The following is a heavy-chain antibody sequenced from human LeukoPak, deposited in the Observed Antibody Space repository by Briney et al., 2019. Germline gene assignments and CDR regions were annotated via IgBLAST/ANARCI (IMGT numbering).Heavy chain of an antibody. CDR1: GFTFSNYA. J-gene: IGHJ4*02. CDR3: ARGFFYDFWSDYSHDY. V-gene: IGHV3-7*01. D-gene: IGHD3-3*01. Sequence: AGGSLRLSCAASGFTFSNYAMNWVRQAPGKGLEWVANIKQDGSEKYYVDSVKGRFTISRDNAKNSLYLQMNSLRAEDTAVYYCARGFFYDFWSDYSHDYWGQGTLVTVSS. CDR2: IKQDGSEK.